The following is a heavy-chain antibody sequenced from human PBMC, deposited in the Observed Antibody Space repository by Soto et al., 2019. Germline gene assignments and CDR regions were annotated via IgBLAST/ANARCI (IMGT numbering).Heavy chain of an antibody. CDR1: GGSISSGGYY. CDR3: ARGFWELLHFDY. CDR2: IYYSGST. V-gene: IGHV4-31*03. J-gene: IGHJ4*02. Sequence: QVQLQESGPGLVKPSQTLSLTCTVSGGSISSGGYYWSWIRQHPGKGLEWVGYIYYSGSTYFNTSLKSRVTISVDTSKNQFSLKLSSVTAADTAVYYCARGFWELLHFDYWGQGTLVTVSS. D-gene: IGHD3-10*01.